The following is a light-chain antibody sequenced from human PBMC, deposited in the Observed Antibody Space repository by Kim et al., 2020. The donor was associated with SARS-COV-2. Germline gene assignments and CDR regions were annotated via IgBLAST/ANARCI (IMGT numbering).Light chain of an antibody. CDR2: EDN. J-gene: IGLJ3*02. Sequence: NFMLTQPHSVSESPGKTVTISCTRSSGSIASNYVQWYQQRPGSAPTTVIYEDNQRPSGVPDRFSGSIDGSSNSASLTISGLKTEDEADYYCQSYDSSNSWVFGGGTQLTVL. CDR3: QSYDSSNSWV. CDR1: SGSIASNY. V-gene: IGLV6-57*04.